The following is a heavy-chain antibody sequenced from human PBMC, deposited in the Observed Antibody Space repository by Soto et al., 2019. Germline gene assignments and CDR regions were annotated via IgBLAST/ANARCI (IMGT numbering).Heavy chain of an antibody. J-gene: IGHJ6*01. CDR2: VYNTGGT. V-gene: IGHV4-59*08. CDR3: VRQGIGNLHGLGDV. CDR1: SGPSSSHN. Sequence: QVQLQQSGPRLVKPSETLSLTCTVSSGPSSSHNWGWIRQPPGRGLEWIGYVYNTGGTSYNPSLKSRVTISADTSTNDISLTLSSVTAADTAVYYCVRQGIGNLHGLGDVWGQGTTVSVSS. D-gene: IGHD1-1*01.